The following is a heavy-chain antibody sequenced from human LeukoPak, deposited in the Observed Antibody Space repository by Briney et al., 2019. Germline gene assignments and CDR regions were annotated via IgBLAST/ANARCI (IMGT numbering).Heavy chain of an antibody. V-gene: IGHV4-34*01. Sequence: SETLSLTCAVYGGSLSGYYWSWIRQPPGKGLEWIGEINHSGSTNYNPSLKSRVTISVDTSKNQFSLKLSSVTAADTAVYYCARAAYYDSSGYSSQNDYWGQGTLVTVSS. J-gene: IGHJ4*02. CDR3: ARAAYYDSSGYSSQNDY. D-gene: IGHD3-22*01. CDR1: GGSLSGYY. CDR2: INHSGST.